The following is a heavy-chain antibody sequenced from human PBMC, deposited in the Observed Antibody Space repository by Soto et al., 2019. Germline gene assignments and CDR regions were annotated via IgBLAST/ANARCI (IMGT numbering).Heavy chain of an antibody. CDR3: AKDTTDLYRAGGHLDY. V-gene: IGHV3-30*18. J-gene: IGHJ4*02. Sequence: PGGSLRLSCVASGFSFSCYGMHWVRQAPGKGLEWVALLSYDGRKELYADSVKGRFAISRDNSKNTLFLHMSSLRPDDTAVYFCAKDTTDLYRAGGHLDYWGQGVLVTVSS. CDR1: GFSFSCYG. CDR2: LSYDGRKE. D-gene: IGHD3-16*02.